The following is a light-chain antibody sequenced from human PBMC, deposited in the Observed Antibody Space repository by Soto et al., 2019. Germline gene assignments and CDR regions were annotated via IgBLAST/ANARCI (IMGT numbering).Light chain of an antibody. J-gene: IGKJ2*01. Sequence: EIMMTQSPGTLSVSPGEGATLSCTASQSVNLNLAWYQQKPGQPPRLLLYGASTRATGIPARFSGSGSGTDFTLTINSLEPEDFAVYYCQQRGDRPRTFGQGTKLEIK. CDR2: GAS. CDR3: QQRGDRPRT. CDR1: QSVNLN. V-gene: IGKV3-15*01.